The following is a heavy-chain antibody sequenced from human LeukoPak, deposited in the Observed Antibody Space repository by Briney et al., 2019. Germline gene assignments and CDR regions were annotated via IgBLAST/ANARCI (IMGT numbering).Heavy chain of an antibody. D-gene: IGHD7-27*01. CDR3: AKDGNWASVS. V-gene: IGHV3-30*02. CDR1: GFTFS. J-gene: IGHJ5*02. Sequence: GGSLRLSCVGSGFTFSVHWVRQVPGKGLEWLTFIRHDGTDQHCADSVRGRFTISRDNSKNTVYLQMNSLRPEDTALYYCAKDGNWASVSWGQGTLVTVSS. CDR2: IRHDGTDQ.